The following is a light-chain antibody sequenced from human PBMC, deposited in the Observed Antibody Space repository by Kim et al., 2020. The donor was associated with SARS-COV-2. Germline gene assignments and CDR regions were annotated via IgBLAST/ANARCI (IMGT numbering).Light chain of an antibody. J-gene: IGKJ2*01. CDR2: DAS. Sequence: GESAPLHSRAGQRVSSYLAWYQQKPGQAPRLLIYDASNRATGIPARFSGSGSGTDFTLTISSLEPEDFAVYYCQQRSNWPPYTFGQGTKVEI. CDR1: QRVSSY. CDR3: QQRSNWPPYT. V-gene: IGKV3-11*01.